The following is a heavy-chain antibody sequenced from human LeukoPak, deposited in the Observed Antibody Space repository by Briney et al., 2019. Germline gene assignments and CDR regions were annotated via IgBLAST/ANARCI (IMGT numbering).Heavy chain of an antibody. CDR1: GDSISSYY. CDR3: ARAGSGWSFDY. Sequence: SETRSLTCSVSGDSISSYYWSWIRQPPGKGLEWIGYIYYRGSTNYNSSLKSRVTISVDTSKNQFSLNLSSVTAADTAVYYCARAGSGWSFDYWGQGTLGTVSS. CDR2: IYYRGST. J-gene: IGHJ4*02. V-gene: IGHV4-59*01. D-gene: IGHD6-19*01.